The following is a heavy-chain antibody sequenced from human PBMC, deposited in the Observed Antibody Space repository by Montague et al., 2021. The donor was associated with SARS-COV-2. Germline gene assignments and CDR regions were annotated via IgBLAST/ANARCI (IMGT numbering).Heavy chain of an antibody. V-gene: IGHV6-1*01. CDR1: GDSVSSNIAT. J-gene: IGHJ2*01. CDR3: ARAYCGGDCCFYWYFDL. CDR2: TYYRSKWYN. D-gene: IGHD2-21*02. Sequence: CAISGDSVSSNIATWNWIRQSPSRGLEWLGRTYYRSKWYNDYAVSVKSRVIINPDTSNSRISLQLNSVTPEDTAVYYCARAYCGGDCCFYWYFDLWGRGTLVTVSS.